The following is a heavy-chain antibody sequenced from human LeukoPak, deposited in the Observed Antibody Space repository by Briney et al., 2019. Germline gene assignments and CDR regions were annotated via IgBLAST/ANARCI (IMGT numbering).Heavy chain of an antibody. CDR1: GYTFTSYG. Sequence: ASVKVSCKASGYTFTSYGISWVRQAPGQGLEWMGWISAYNGNTNYAQKLQGRVTMTTDTSTSTAYMELRSLRSDDTAVYYCARARYDILTGYHYFYMDVWGKGTTVTISS. J-gene: IGHJ6*03. CDR3: ARARYDILTGYHYFYMDV. CDR2: ISAYNGNT. V-gene: IGHV1-18*01. D-gene: IGHD3-9*01.